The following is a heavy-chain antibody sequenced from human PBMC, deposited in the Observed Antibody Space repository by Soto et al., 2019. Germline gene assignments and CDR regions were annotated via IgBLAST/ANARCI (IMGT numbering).Heavy chain of an antibody. CDR2: IYYSGST. CDR3: ARHRGSYGGEYYFDY. Sequence: SETLSLTYTVSADSISSSTYFWGWIRQPPGKGLEWIGTIYYSGSTSYNPSLKSRVTISLDTSKNQFSLRLTSVTAADTAVYHCARHRGSYGGEYYFDYWGQGTLVTVS. D-gene: IGHD5-18*01. J-gene: IGHJ4*02. V-gene: IGHV4-39*01. CDR1: ADSISSSTYF.